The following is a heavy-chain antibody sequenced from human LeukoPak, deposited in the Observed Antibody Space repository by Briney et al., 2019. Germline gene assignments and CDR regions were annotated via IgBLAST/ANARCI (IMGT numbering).Heavy chain of an antibody. V-gene: IGHV6-1*01. CDR3: ARDGWPAFDY. CDR2: TYYRSKWYN. J-gene: IGHJ4*02. Sequence: SQTLSLTCAISGDSVSSHTAAWNWIRQSPSGGLEWLGRTYYRSKWYNDYAVSVKSRITINPDTSKNQFSLQLNSVTPEDTAVYFCARDGWPAFDYWGQGTLVTVSS. CDR1: GDSVSSHTAA. D-gene: IGHD2-15*01.